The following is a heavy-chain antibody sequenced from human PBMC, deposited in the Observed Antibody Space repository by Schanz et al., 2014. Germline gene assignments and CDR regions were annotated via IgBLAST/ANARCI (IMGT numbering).Heavy chain of an antibody. V-gene: IGHV3-48*01. J-gene: IGHJ4*02. CDR1: GFNFSDYA. CDR2: ISGSSRTI. D-gene: IGHD1-26*01. Sequence: EVQLVQSGGGLVQPGGSLRLSCAASGFNFSDYAMCWVRQAPGKGLEWVSYISGSSRTIYYADSMKGRFTVSRDNAENALYLQMNSLRAEDTGLYFCARGGSGSHYRLDYWGQGTLVTVSS. CDR3: ARGGSGSHYRLDY.